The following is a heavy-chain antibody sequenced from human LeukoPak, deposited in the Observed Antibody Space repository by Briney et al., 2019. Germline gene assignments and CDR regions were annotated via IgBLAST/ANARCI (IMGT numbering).Heavy chain of an antibody. CDR1: GFTFSSYA. Sequence: PGGSLRLSCAASGFTFSSYAMHWVRQAPGKGLEWVAVISFDGSDTYYAASLKGRFIISRDNSKKTLYLQMNSLRAEDTAVYYCVRGGGITYRSWYYFDYWGQGTLVTVSS. J-gene: IGHJ4*02. CDR2: ISFDGSDT. V-gene: IGHV3-30*04. D-gene: IGHD6-13*01. CDR3: VRGGGITYRSWYYFDY.